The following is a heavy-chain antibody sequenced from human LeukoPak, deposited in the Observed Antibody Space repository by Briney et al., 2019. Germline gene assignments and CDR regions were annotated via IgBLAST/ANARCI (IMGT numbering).Heavy chain of an antibody. J-gene: IGHJ5*01. Sequence: KPGGSLRLSCAASGFTFSSFTMNWVRPAPGKGLEWVSSISARSENINYADSVRGRFTISRDNAKNSLYLQMNSLRAADTAVYYCATDYYGSRSYYDDNNWLDSWGQGTLVTVSS. CDR1: GFTFSSFT. V-gene: IGHV3-21*01. CDR2: ISARSENI. CDR3: ATDYYGSRSYYDDNNWLDS. D-gene: IGHD3-10*01.